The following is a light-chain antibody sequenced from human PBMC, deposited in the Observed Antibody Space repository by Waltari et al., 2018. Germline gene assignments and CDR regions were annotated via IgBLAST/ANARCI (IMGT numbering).Light chain of an antibody. Sequence: QSALTQPPSAHGSPGQSVTISCTGTSSDVASYNYVSWYQQYPGTTPKLMIYGVSKRPSGVPDRFSGSKSGNTDSLTVSGLQAEDEADYYCSSYADTHGLIFGGGTKLTVL. J-gene: IGLJ2*01. CDR1: SSDVASYNY. V-gene: IGLV2-8*01. CDR2: GVS. CDR3: SSYADTHGLI.